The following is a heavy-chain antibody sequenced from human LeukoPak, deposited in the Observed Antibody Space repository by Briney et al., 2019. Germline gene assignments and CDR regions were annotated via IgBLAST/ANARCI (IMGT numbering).Heavy chain of an antibody. D-gene: IGHD3-10*01. Sequence: ASVKVSCKASGYTFTSYYMHWVRQAPGQGLEWMGIINPSGGSTSYAQKFQGRVTMTRDTSTSTVYMELSSLRSEDTAVYYCARVPLLWFGELFAFDYWGQGTLVTVSS. CDR3: ARVPLLWFGELFAFDY. CDR2: INPSGGST. V-gene: IGHV1-46*01. CDR1: GYTFTSYY. J-gene: IGHJ4*02.